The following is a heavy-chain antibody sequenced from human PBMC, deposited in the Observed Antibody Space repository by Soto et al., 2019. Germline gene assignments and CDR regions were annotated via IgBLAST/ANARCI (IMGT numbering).Heavy chain of an antibody. Sequence: SETLSLTCAVSGYSISSRNWWGWIRQSPGKGLEWIGYIYYSGSTYYNPSLKSRVTMSVDTSKNQFSLKLSSVTAVDTAVYYCARKNGVLDAFDIWGQGTMVTVS. D-gene: IGHD4-17*01. V-gene: IGHV4-28*01. CDR1: GYSISSRNW. CDR2: IYYSGST. CDR3: ARKNGVLDAFDI. J-gene: IGHJ3*02.